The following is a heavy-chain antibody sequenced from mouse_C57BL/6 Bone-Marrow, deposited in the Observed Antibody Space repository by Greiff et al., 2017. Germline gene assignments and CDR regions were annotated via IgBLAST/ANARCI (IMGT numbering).Heavy chain of an antibody. CDR3: TRRGGDYVFDY. V-gene: IGHV1-5*01. J-gene: IGHJ2*01. CDR1: GYTFTSYW. Sequence: VQLKQSGTVLARPGASVKMSCKTSGYTFTSYWMHWVKQRPGQGLEWIGAIYPGNSDTSYNQKFKGKDKLTAVTSASTAYMELSSLTTEDSAVYYCTRRGGDYVFDYWGQGTTLTVSS. D-gene: IGHD2-4*01. CDR2: IYPGNSDT.